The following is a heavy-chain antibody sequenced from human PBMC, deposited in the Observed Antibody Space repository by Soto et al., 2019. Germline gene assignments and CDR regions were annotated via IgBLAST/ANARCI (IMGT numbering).Heavy chain of an antibody. Sequence: GGSLRLSCAASGFTFDDYTMHWVRQAPGKGLEWVALISWDGGSTYYADSVKGRFTISIDNSKNSLYLQMNSLRTEDTALYYCAQGGSGSYLRGLPAXWGQGTLVTVSX. CDR3: AQGGSGSYLRGLPAX. CDR2: ISWDGGST. V-gene: IGHV3-43*01. J-gene: IGHJ4*02. D-gene: IGHD3-10*01. CDR1: GFTFDDYT.